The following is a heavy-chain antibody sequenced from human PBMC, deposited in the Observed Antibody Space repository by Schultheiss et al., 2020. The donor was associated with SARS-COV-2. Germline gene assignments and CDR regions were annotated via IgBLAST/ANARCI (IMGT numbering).Heavy chain of an antibody. J-gene: IGHJ5*02. D-gene: IGHD1-26*01. V-gene: IGHV4-59*01. Sequence: SETLSLTCIVSGGSISSYYWTCIRQPPGKGLEWIGYIYYSGSTNYNPSLKSRVTISVDTSKNQFSLKLSSVTAADTAVYYCARDSSGSYSHRWFDPWGQGTLVTVSS. CDR1: GGSISSYY. CDR3: ARDSSGSYSHRWFDP. CDR2: IYYSGST.